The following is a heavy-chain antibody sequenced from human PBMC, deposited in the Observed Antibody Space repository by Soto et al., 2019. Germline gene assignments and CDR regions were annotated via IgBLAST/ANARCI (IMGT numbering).Heavy chain of an antibody. CDR3: ASLEAHYSKNERPYYYYGMDV. V-gene: IGHV4-39*01. J-gene: IGHJ6*02. CDR2: IYYSGST. Sequence: PSETLSLTCTVSGGSISSSSYYWGWIRQPPGKGLEWIGSIYYSGSTYYNPSLKSRVTISVDTSKNQFSLKLSPVTAADTAVYYCASLEAHYSKNERPYYYYGMDVWGQGTTVTVSS. D-gene: IGHD4-4*01. CDR1: GGSISSSSYY.